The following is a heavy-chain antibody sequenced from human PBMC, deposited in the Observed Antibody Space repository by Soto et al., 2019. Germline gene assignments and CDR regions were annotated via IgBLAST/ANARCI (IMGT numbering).Heavy chain of an antibody. CDR3: ARAVYYYGMDV. CDR2: IGTAGDT. CDR1: GFTFSSYD. J-gene: IGHJ6*02. V-gene: IGHV3-13*01. Sequence: GSLRLSCAASGFTFSSYDMHWVRQATGKGLEWVSAIGTAGDTYYPGSVKGRFTISRENAKNSLYLQMNSLRAGDTAVYYCARAVYYYGMDVWGQGTTVTVSS.